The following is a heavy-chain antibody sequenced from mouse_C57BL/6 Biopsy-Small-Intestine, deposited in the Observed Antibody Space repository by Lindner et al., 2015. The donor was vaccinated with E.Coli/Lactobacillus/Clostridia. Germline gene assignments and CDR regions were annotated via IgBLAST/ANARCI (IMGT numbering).Heavy chain of an antibody. CDR3: ARGGSFGDPGY. D-gene: IGHD2-13*01. V-gene: IGHV1-64*01. CDR1: GYTFTSYD. J-gene: IGHJ4*01. Sequence: SVKVSCKASGYTFTSYDINWVRQATGQGLEWMGWMNPNGGQTRYAAKFQGRVTMTRDSSTSTAYLEVRSLRSEDTAVYYCARGGSFGDPGYWGQGTLVTVSS. CDR2: MNPNGGQT.